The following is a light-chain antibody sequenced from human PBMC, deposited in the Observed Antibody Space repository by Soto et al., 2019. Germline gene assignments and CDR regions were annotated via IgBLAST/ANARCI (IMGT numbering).Light chain of an antibody. V-gene: IGLV2-23*01. CDR2: EGT. Sequence: QSALPQPASVSGSPGQSITISCTGTSSDIGSYSLVSWYQHHPGKAPKLIIYEGTKRPSGVSNRFSGSKSGNTASLTISGLQAEDEADYYCCSYAGSSTLVFGGGTKLTVL. CDR3: CSYAGSSTLV. J-gene: IGLJ2*01. CDR1: SSDIGSYSL.